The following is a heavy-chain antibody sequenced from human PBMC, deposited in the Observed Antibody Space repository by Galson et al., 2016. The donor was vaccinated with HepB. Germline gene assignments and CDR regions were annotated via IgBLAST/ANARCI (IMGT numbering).Heavy chain of an antibody. CDR1: GYSLNELS. CDR3: ATIMGGTGGGVDS. CDR2: FDPGDGET. Sequence: SVKVSCKVSGYSLNELSMHWVRQAPGKGLEWVGRFDPGDGETVYAQKFQGRVTMTADTSTDTAYMELSSLRSEDTAIYYFATIMGGTGGGVDSWGQGALVTVSS. D-gene: IGHD7-27*01. V-gene: IGHV1-24*01. J-gene: IGHJ4*02.